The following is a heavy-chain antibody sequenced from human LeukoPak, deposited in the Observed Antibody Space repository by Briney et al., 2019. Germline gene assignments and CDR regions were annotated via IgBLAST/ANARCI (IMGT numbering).Heavy chain of an antibody. D-gene: IGHD4-17*01. CDR3: ARGPTVTGKYNWFDP. V-gene: IGHV4-34*01. J-gene: IGHJ5*02. CDR2: INHSGST. Sequence: PSETLSLTCTVSGGSISSYYWSWIRQPPGKGLEWIGEINHSGSTNYNPSLKSRVTISVDTSKNQFSLKLSSVTAADTAVYYCARGPTVTGKYNWFDPWGQGTLVTVSS. CDR1: GGSISSYY.